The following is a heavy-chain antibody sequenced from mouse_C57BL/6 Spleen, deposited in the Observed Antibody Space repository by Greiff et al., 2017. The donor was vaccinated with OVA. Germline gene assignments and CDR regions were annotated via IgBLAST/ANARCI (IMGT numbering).Heavy chain of an antibody. D-gene: IGHD2-4*01. V-gene: IGHV5-16*01. J-gene: IGHJ4*01. CDR1: GFTFSDYY. Sequence: EVQLVESEGGLVQPGSSMKLSCTASGFTFSDYYMAWVRQVPEKGLEWVANINYDGSSTYYLDSLKSRFIISRDNAQNILYLQMSSLKSEDTATYYGARGDYDDGYYYAMDYWGQGTSVTVSS. CDR2: INYDGSST. CDR3: ARGDYDDGYYYAMDY.